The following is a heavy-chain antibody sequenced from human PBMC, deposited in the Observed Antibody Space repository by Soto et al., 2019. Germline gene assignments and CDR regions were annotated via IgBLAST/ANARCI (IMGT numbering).Heavy chain of an antibody. V-gene: IGHV1-18*01. Sequence: QVQLVQSGAEVKKPGASVKVSCKASGYTFTSYGISWVRQAPGQGLEWMGWISAYNGNTNYAQKLQGRVTMTTDTSXSXXYMELRSLRSDGTAVYYCARDYDILTGYYAPSIDYWGQGTLVTVSS. D-gene: IGHD3-9*01. CDR1: GYTFTSYG. J-gene: IGHJ4*02. CDR2: ISAYNGNT. CDR3: ARDYDILTGYYAPSIDY.